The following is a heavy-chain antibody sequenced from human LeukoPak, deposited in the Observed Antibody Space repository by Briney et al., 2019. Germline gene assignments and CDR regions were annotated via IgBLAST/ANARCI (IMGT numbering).Heavy chain of an antibody. Sequence: ASVKVSCKASGYTFTSYGISWVRQAPGQGLEWMGGISAYNGNTNYAQKLQGRVTMTTDTSTSTAYMELRSLRSDDTAVYYCAREGDYVWGSYRYTGFDYWGQGTLVTVSS. CDR3: AREGDYVWGSYRYTGFDY. V-gene: IGHV1-18*01. D-gene: IGHD3-16*02. CDR1: GYTFTSYG. J-gene: IGHJ4*02. CDR2: ISAYNGNT.